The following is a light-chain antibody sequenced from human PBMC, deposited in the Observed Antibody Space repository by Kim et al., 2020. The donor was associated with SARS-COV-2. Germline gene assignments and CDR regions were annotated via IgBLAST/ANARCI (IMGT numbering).Light chain of an antibody. CDR1: HSIGIS. J-gene: IGKJ4*01. V-gene: IGKV3-11*01. CDR2: AAA. CDR3: QQHSKCPPAPS. Sequence: PGVGAPLACRGSHSIGISLAWYQQPRGPAPGLLIYAAAIRATGIPVRFSVSGSGTDFALTLGGLDPEYFGVYLCQQHSKCPPAPSFGGGTKVDIK.